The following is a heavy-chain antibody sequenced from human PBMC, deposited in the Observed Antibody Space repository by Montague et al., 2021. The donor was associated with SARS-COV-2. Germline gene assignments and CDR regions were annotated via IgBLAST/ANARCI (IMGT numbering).Heavy chain of an antibody. CDR1: GGSIITYH. Sequence: SETLSLTCTVSGGSIITYHWSWIRQPAGKGLEWIGRIFTSGTTNYNPSLKGRVTMSVDTSKNQFSLKLSSVTAADTAVYYCARTPVSGYHGGFDYWGQGTLVTVSS. J-gene: IGHJ4*02. CDR2: IFTSGTT. D-gene: IGHD5-18*01. CDR3: ARTPVSGYHGGFDY. V-gene: IGHV4-4*07.